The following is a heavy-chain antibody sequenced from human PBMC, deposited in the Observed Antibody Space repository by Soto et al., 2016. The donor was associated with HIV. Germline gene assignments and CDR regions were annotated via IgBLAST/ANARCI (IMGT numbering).Heavy chain of an antibody. V-gene: IGHV3-23*04. CDR3: ARDLGNTVGQRGD. D-gene: IGHD1-7*01. CDR2: IHGDGGMA. CDR1: GVIFSNYA. J-gene: IGHJ4*02. Sequence: EVQLVESGGALVRPGESLRISCTASGVIFSNYAMSWVRHAPGEGLQWVSSIHGDGGMAYYTDSVKGRFIISRDNLKGHGLSTDEQPESRGHGHILCARDLGNTVGQRGDWGQGTLVTVSS.